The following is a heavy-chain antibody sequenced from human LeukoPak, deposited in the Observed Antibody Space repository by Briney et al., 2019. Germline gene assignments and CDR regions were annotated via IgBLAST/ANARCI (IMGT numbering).Heavy chain of an antibody. J-gene: IGHJ4*02. Sequence: GGSLRLSCAASGFTFSSYAMHWVRQAPGKGLEWAAVISYDGSNKYYADSVKGRFTISRDNSKNTLYLQMNSLRAEDTAVYYCARDGPTTYYYDSSGYYLDYWGQGTLVTVSS. CDR1: GFTFSSYA. V-gene: IGHV3-30*04. CDR3: ARDGPTTYYYDSSGYYLDY. CDR2: ISYDGSNK. D-gene: IGHD3-22*01.